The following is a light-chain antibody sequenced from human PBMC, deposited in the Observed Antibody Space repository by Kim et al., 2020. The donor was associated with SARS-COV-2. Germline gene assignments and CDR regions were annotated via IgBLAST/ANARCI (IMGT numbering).Light chain of an antibody. V-gene: IGKV3-20*01. CDR1: QSVAGDY. CDR3: QQDGTSPCT. CDR2: DAS. J-gene: IGKJ2*02. Sequence: FPGETAPRSCRGSQSVAGDYFAWYQQKPGQAPRLLILDASTRATGISDRFSGSGSGTDFSLPISRLEPEDFAVYYCQQDGTSPCTFGQGTKLEI.